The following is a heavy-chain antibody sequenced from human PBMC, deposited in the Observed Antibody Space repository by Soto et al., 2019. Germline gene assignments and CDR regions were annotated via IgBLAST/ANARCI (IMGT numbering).Heavy chain of an antibody. Sequence: PSETLSLTCAVSGGSISSSDWWRSVRQPPGKGLEWIGEIYHSGSTNYNPSLKSRVTISVDKSKNQFSLKLSSVTAADTAVYYCSRVRLGELTNWFDLWGQGTLVSVSS. CDR2: IYHSGST. CDR1: GGSISSSDW. J-gene: IGHJ5*02. CDR3: SRVRLGELTNWFDL. D-gene: IGHD3-16*01. V-gene: IGHV4-4*02.